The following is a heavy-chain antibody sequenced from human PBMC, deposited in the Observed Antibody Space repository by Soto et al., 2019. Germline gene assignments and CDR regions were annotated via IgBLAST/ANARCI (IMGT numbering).Heavy chain of an antibody. CDR3: ARGADYGDYFDY. CDR1: GFTFSSYA. CDR2: ISYDGSNK. J-gene: IGHJ4*02. Sequence: GGSLRLSCAASGFTFSSYAMHWVRQAPGKGLEWVAVISYDGSNKYYADSVKGRFTISRDNSKDTLYLQMNSLRAEDTAVYYCARGADYGDYFDYWGQGTLITVSS. D-gene: IGHD4-17*01. V-gene: IGHV3-30-3*01.